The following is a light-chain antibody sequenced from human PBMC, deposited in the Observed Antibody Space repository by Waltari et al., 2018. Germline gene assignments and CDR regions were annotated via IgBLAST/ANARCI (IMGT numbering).Light chain of an antibody. CDR3: QQYSSWPQT. J-gene: IGKJ5*01. V-gene: IGKV1-5*03. CDR2: KAS. CDR1: QSISSC. Sequence: EIQMTQSPATLSASVGDRVTITCRASQSISSCLAWYQQKPGQAPKLLIYKASTLESGVPSRFSGGGSGTDFTLTISSLQPDDFATYYCQQYSSWPQTFGQGTRLEIK.